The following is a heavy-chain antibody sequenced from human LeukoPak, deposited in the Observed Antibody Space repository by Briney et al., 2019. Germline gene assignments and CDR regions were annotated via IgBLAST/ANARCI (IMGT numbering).Heavy chain of an antibody. V-gene: IGHV4-34*01. CDR3: ARLPDYYDSSGTVDDAFDI. Sequence: SETLSLTCAVYGGSFSGYYWSWIRQPPGKGLEWIGEINHSGSTNYNPSLKSRVTISVDTSKNQFSLKLSSVTAADTAVYYCARLPDYYDSSGTVDDAFDIWGQGTMATVSS. CDR1: GGSFSGYY. D-gene: IGHD3-22*01. J-gene: IGHJ3*02. CDR2: INHSGST.